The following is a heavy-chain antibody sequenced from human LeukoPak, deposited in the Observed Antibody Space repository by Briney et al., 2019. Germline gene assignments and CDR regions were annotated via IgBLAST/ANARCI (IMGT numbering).Heavy chain of an antibody. V-gene: IGHV3-23*01. CDR3: AKDGRYSGTYFDAFDI. CDR1: GFTFSSYA. D-gene: IGHD1-26*01. Sequence: GGSLSLSCAASGFTFSSYAMSWVRQSPGEGLEWVSGISGSGGSTYYADSVKGRFTISRDNSKNTMFLQMSSLRAEDTAVYYCAKDGRYSGTYFDAFDIWGQGTMVTVSS. J-gene: IGHJ3*02. CDR2: ISGSGGST.